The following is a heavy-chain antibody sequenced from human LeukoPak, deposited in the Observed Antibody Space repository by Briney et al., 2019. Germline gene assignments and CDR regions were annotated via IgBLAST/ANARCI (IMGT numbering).Heavy chain of an antibody. J-gene: IGHJ4*02. Sequence: SVEVSCKASGGTFSSYAISWVRQAPGQGLEWMGGIIPIFGTANYAQKFQGRVTITADESTSTAYMELSSLRSEDTAVYYCARAPSHYYGSGSYLGYWGQGTLVTVSP. V-gene: IGHV1-69*13. D-gene: IGHD3-10*01. CDR3: ARAPSHYYGSGSYLGY. CDR1: GGTFSSYA. CDR2: IIPIFGTA.